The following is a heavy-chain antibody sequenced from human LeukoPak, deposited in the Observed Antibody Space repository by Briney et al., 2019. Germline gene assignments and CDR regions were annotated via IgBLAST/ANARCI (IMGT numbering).Heavy chain of an antibody. CDR3: ARGSWSNPFDY. J-gene: IGHJ4*02. CDR1: GYTFTSYD. CDR2: MNPNSGNT. Sequence: GASVKVSCKASGYTFTSYDINWVRQATGQGLEWMGWMNPNSGNTGYAQKFQGRVTITRNTSIRTAYMELSSLRSEDTAVYYCARGSWSNPFDYWGQGTLVTVSS. D-gene: IGHD3-3*01. V-gene: IGHV1-8*03.